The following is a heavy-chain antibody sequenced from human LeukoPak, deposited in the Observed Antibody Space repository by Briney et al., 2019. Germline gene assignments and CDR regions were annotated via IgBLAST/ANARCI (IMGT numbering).Heavy chain of an antibody. Sequence: ASVKVSCTASGYTFTGYYMHWVRQAPGQGLEWMGRINPNSGGTNYAQKFQGRVTMTRDTSISTAYMELSRLRSDDTAVYYCARDLPGYYYYGMDVWGQGTTVTVSS. CDR3: ARDLPGYYYYGMDV. CDR2: INPNSGGT. D-gene: IGHD1-14*01. J-gene: IGHJ6*02. CDR1: GYTFTGYY. V-gene: IGHV1-2*06.